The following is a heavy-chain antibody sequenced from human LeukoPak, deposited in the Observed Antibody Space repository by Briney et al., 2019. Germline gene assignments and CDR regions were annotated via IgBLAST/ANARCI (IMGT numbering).Heavy chain of an antibody. Sequence: PGGSLRLSCAASGLTFSRFAMSWVRQAPGKGLEWVSAISGSGGSTYYADSVKGRFTISRDNSKNTLYLQMNSLRAEDTAVYYCAKPPYYYDSSAWGYWGQGTLVTVSS. D-gene: IGHD3-22*01. V-gene: IGHV3-23*01. CDR3: AKPPYYYDSSAWGY. CDR2: ISGSGGST. J-gene: IGHJ4*02. CDR1: GLTFSRFA.